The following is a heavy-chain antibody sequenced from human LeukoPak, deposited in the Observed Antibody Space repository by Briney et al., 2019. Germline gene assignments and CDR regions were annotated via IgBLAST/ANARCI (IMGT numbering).Heavy chain of an antibody. V-gene: IGHV1-69*04. D-gene: IGHD5-12*01. CDR2: VVPMFGIR. J-gene: IGHJ4*02. CDR1: GGTFNNYA. Sequence: SVEVSCKTSGGTFNNYAISWVRQAPGQGLEWMGRVVPMFGIRNYPQTFRGRVNITADKATNTVYMELRSLRAEDTAIYYCATEPSRSYSFDHLDFWGLGTPVTVSS. CDR3: ATEPSRSYSFDHLDF.